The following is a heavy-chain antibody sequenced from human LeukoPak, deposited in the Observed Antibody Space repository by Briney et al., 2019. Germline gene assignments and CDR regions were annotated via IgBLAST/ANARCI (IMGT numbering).Heavy chain of an antibody. Sequence: GGPLRLSCAASGFTFSSYWMHWVRRAPGKGLVWVSRIDSDGSSTNYADSVKGRFTISRDNAKNTLYLQMNSLRAEDTAVYYCVRALMGTEDYWGQGTLVTVSS. J-gene: IGHJ4*02. V-gene: IGHV3-74*01. CDR1: GFTFSSYW. D-gene: IGHD2-8*01. CDR2: IDSDGSST. CDR3: VRALMGTEDY.